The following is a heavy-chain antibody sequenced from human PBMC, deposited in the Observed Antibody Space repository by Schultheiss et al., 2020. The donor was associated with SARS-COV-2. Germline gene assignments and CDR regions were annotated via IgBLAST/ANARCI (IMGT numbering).Heavy chain of an antibody. CDR1: GFMFRNYV. V-gene: IGHV3-23*01. D-gene: IGHD3-16*01. J-gene: IGHJ4*02. CDR3: ARRSGGSKDS. Sequence: ESLKISCAASGFMFRNYVLSWVRQAPGKGLEWVSAIGADSGGRDYADSVRGRFTIYRDNSESTVYLQMNSLRADDTAVYFCARRSGGSKDSWGQGTLVTVSS. CDR2: IGADSGGR.